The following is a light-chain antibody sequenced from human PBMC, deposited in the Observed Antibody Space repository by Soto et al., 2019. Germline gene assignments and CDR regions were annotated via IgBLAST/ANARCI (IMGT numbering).Light chain of an antibody. CDR3: QSYDSSLSGYV. Sequence: QSVLTQPPPVSGAPGQRVTISCTGSSSNIGAGYDVHWYQQLPGTAPKLLIYGNSNRPSGGPDRFSGSKSGTSASLAITGLQAEDEADYYCQSYDSSLSGYVFGTGTKVTVL. V-gene: IGLV1-40*01. J-gene: IGLJ1*01. CDR2: GNS. CDR1: SSNIGAGYD.